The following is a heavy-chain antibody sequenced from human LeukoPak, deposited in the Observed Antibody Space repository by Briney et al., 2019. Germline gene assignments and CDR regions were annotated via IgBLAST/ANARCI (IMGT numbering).Heavy chain of an antibody. D-gene: IGHD3-10*01. J-gene: IGHJ5*02. CDR2: IYTSGST. CDR3: ARDALWFGELLYSNWFDP. Sequence: SETLSLTCTVSGGSISSYYWSWIRQPAGKGLEWIGRIYTSGSTNYNPSLKSRVTMSVDTSKNQFTLKLSSVTAADTAVYYCARDALWFGELLYSNWFDPWGQGTLVTVSS. V-gene: IGHV4-4*07. CDR1: GGSISSYY.